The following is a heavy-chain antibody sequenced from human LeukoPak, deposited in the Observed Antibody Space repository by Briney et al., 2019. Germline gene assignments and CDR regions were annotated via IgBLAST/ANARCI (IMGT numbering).Heavy chain of an antibody. CDR2: ISSSSTI. CDR1: GFTFSSYS. J-gene: IGHJ5*02. Sequence: GGSLRLSCAASGFTFSSYSMNWVRQAPGKGLEWVSYISSSSTIYYADSVKGRFTISRDNAKNSLYLQMNSLRAEDTAVYYCARESPVGSDPWGQGTLVTVSS. CDR3: ARESPVGSDP. V-gene: IGHV3-48*01.